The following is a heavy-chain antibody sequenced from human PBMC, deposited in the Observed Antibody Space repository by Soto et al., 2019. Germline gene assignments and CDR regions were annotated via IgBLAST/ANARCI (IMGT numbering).Heavy chain of an antibody. Sequence: SETLSLTCTVSGGSISSFYWSWIRQPPGKGLEWIGYIYYSGSTNYNPSLKSRVTISVDTSKNQFSLKLSSVTAADTAVYYCARESYYDSSGSQASYGMDVWGQGTTVTVSS. D-gene: IGHD3-22*01. CDR2: IYYSGST. CDR3: ARESYYDSSGSQASYGMDV. J-gene: IGHJ6*02. CDR1: GGSISSFY. V-gene: IGHV4-59*01.